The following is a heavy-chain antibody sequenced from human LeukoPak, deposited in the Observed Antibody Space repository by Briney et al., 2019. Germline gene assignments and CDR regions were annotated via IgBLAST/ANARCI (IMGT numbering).Heavy chain of an antibody. D-gene: IGHD3-16*01. CDR1: GFTFSSSW. CDR2: IKPDGSEK. J-gene: IGHJ4*02. Sequence: GGSLRLSCAASGFTFSSSWMNWVRQAPGKGLEWVANIKPDGSEKFYVDSVKGRFTISRDNAKNSLYLQMNSLRAEDTAVYYCAFYGHWGQRTLVTVSS. CDR3: AFYGH. V-gene: IGHV3-7*05.